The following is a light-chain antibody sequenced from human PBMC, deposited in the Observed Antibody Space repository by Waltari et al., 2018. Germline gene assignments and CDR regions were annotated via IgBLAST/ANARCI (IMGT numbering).Light chain of an antibody. CDR3: QHYNSYPLT. J-gene: IGKJ4*01. CDR2: RAS. Sequence: DIQLTQSPSTLPASVGDRVTITCRARQSVSNWSAWYQQKPGKAPKLLIYRASIFESGVPSRFSGSGSGTEFTLTISSLQPEDFATYFCQHYNSYPLTFGGGTKVDI. V-gene: IGKV1-5*03. CDR1: QSVSNW.